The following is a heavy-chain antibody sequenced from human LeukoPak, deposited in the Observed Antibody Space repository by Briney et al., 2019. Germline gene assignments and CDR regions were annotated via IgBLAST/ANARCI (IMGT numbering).Heavy chain of an antibody. CDR1: GFTFSSYG. J-gene: IGHJ4*02. D-gene: IGHD3-10*01. Sequence: PGGSLRLSCEASGFTFSSYGMHWVRQAPGKGLEWVAFIRFDGSNKYYADSVKGRFTISRDNSKNTLYLQMNSLRAEDTAVYYCAKEVLWFGELFSPNFDYWGQGTLVTVSS. CDR2: IRFDGSNK. V-gene: IGHV3-30*02. CDR3: AKEVLWFGELFSPNFDY.